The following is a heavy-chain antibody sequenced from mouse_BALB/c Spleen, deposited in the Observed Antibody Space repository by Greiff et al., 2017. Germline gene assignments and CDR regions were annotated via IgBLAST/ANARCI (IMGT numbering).Heavy chain of an antibody. Sequence: VQVVESGPGLVAPSQSLSITCTVSGFSLTSYGVHWVRQPPGKGLEWLGVIWAGGSTNYNSALMSRLSISKDNSKSQVFLKMNSLQTDDTAMYYCARVGNYQYYYAMDYWGQGTSVTVSS. CDR3: ARVGNYQYYYAMDY. D-gene: IGHD2-1*01. V-gene: IGHV2-9*02. CDR2: IWAGGST. CDR1: GFSLTSYG. J-gene: IGHJ4*01.